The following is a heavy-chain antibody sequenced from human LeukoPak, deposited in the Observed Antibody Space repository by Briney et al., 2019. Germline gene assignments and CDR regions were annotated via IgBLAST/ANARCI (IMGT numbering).Heavy chain of an antibody. V-gene: IGHV1-2*02. CDR3: ARDYSKRDGPDNWFDP. J-gene: IGHJ5*02. D-gene: IGHD2-15*01. CDR2: INPNSGGT. Sequence: ASVKVSCKASGYTFTGYYMHWVRQAPGQGLEWMGWINPNSGGTNYAQKFQGRVTMTRDTSISTAYMELSRLRSDDTAVYYCARDYSKRDGPDNWFDPWGQGTLVTVSS. CDR1: GYTFTGYY.